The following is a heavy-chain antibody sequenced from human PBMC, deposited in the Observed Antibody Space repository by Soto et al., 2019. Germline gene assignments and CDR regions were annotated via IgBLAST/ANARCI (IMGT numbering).Heavy chain of an antibody. Sequence: QVQLVESGGGVVQPGRSLRLSCAVSGFTFSDYGMHWVRQAPGKGLEWVAVIWYDGSNKYYADSVKGRFTISRDNSKNPLFLQMNSLRAEDTAVYYCARSSYGSGSQPIENLDYWGQGTLVTVSS. CDR2: IWYDGSNK. CDR1: GFTFSDYG. J-gene: IGHJ4*02. CDR3: ARSSYGSGSQPIENLDY. V-gene: IGHV3-33*01. D-gene: IGHD3-10*01.